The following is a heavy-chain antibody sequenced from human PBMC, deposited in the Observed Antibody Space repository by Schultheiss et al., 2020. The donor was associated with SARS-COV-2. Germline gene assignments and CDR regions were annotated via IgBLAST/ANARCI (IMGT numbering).Heavy chain of an antibody. CDR3: ALMFDYYYYGMDV. CDR1: GFTFSSYS. V-gene: IGHV3-21*01. CDR2: ISSSSSYI. D-gene: IGHD3-10*02. J-gene: IGHJ6*02. Sequence: GESLKISCAASGFTFSSYSMNWVRQAPGKGLEWVSSISSSSSYIYYADSVKGRFTISRDNAKNSLYLQMNSLRAEDTAVYYCALMFDYYYYGMDVWGQGTTVTVSS.